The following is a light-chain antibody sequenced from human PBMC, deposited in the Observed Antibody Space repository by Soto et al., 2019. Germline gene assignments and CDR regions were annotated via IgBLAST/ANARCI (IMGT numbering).Light chain of an antibody. Sequence: EIVMTQSPASLSVSPGERATLPCRASQSIPTYLAWYQQRPGQAPRLLIYDASTRATGIPARFSGSGSETDFTLTISSLEAEDFAVYYCQQRSNWPSLTVGGGTKGDIK. J-gene: IGKJ4*01. V-gene: IGKV3-11*01. CDR2: DAS. CDR1: QSIPTY. CDR3: QQRSNWPSLT.